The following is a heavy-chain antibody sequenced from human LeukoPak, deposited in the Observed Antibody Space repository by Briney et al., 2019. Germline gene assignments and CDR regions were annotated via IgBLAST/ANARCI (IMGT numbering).Heavy chain of an antibody. V-gene: IGHV3-30*02. CDR2: IRFDGSNK. Sequence: GGSLRLSCAASGFTFSSYGVYWVRQAPGKGLEWVAFIRFDGSNKYYADSVKGRFTISRDNSKNTLYLQMNSLRAEDTAVYYCARARYYYDAFDIWGQGTMVTVSS. CDR1: GFTFSSYG. CDR3: ARARYYYDAFDI. D-gene: IGHD3-10*01. J-gene: IGHJ3*02.